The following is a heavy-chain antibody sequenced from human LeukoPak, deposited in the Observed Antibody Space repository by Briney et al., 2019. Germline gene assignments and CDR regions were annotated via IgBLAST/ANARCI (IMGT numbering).Heavy chain of an antibody. Sequence: GGSLRLSCAASGFTFSSYGMHWVRQAPGKGLEWVAVISYDGSNKYYADSVKGRFTISRDNSKNTLYLQMNSLRAEDTAVYYCGGVGLELLGMDVWGQGTTVTVSS. V-gene: IGHV3-30*03. J-gene: IGHJ6*02. D-gene: IGHD1-7*01. CDR1: GFTFSSYG. CDR3: GGVGLELLGMDV. CDR2: ISYDGSNK.